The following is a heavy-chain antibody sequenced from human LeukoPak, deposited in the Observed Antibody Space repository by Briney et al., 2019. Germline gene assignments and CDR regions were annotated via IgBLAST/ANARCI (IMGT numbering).Heavy chain of an antibody. J-gene: IGHJ6*02. CDR1: GGTFSSYA. CDR2: IIPTLGIA. CDR3: ARDLTAGRLGYYYGMDV. D-gene: IGHD3-9*01. V-gene: IGHV1-69*04. Sequence: SVKVSCKASGGTFSSYAISWVRQAPGQGLEWMGSIIPTLGIANYAQKFQGRVTITADKSTSTAYMELSSLRSEDTAVYYCARDLTAGRLGYYYGMDVWGQGTTVTVSS.